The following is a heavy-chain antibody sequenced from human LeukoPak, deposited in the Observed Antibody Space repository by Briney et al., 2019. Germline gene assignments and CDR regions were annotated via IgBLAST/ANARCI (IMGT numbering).Heavy chain of an antibody. D-gene: IGHD1-26*01. J-gene: IGHJ5*02. CDR3: AKDRGPYLGIDNNWFDP. V-gene: IGHV3-23*01. Sequence: PGGSRRLSCAASGFTFNLYGMSWVRQVPGKGLEWVSGISDYGANTYYADSVKGRFTISRDNSKNTVFLQMNSLTVEDTAVYHCAKDRGPYLGIDNNWFDPWGQGTLVIVSS. CDR2: ISDYGANT. CDR1: GFTFNLYG.